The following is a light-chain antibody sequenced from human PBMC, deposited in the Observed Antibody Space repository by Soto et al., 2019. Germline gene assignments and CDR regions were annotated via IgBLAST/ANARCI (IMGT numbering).Light chain of an antibody. CDR2: WAS. CDR1: QSILYSSNNKNY. J-gene: IGKJ2*01. CDR3: QQYYNTPYT. Sequence: DIVMTQSPDSLAVSLGERATINCKSSQSILYSSNNKNYLDLYQQKPGQPPKLLIYWASTRESGVPDRFSGSGSGTDFTLTISSLQAEDVAVYYCQQYYNTPYTFGQGTQLEIK. V-gene: IGKV4-1*01.